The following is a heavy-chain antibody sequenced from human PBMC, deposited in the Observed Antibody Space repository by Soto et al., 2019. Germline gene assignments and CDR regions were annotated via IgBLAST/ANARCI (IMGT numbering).Heavy chain of an antibody. CDR2: VKGKNDGGTT. Sequence: GXSLRLSCAASGFTFSNAWVNWFRQAPVNGLEWVARVKGKNDGGTTDFAAPVKGRFAISRDDSKNMVYLEMNSLQTEDTAIYYCTTDSYITSIIVRFDYWGHGTLVTVSS. CDR1: GFTFSNAW. V-gene: IGHV3-15*07. CDR3: TTDSYITSIIVRFDY. D-gene: IGHD3-22*01. J-gene: IGHJ4*01.